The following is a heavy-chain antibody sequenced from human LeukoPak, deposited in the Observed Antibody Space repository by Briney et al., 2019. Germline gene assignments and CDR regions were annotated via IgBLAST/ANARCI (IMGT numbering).Heavy chain of an antibody. Sequence: GESLKISCKGSGYSFTSYWIGWVRQMPGKGLEWMGIIYPGDSDTRYSPSFQGQVTISADKSISTAYLQWSSLKASDTAMYYCARQVSGYCSSTSCYKYIDPWGQGTLVTVSS. CDR1: GYSFTSYW. D-gene: IGHD2-2*02. CDR2: IYPGDSDT. CDR3: ARQVSGYCSSTSCYKYIDP. J-gene: IGHJ5*02. V-gene: IGHV5-51*01.